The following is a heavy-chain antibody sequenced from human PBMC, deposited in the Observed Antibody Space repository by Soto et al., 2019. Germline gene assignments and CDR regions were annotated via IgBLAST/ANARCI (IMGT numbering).Heavy chain of an antibody. V-gene: IGHV1-69*04. CDR2: IIPLLDIA. D-gene: IGHD5-12*01. Sequence: SVKVSCKASGGTFSNDIITWVRQAPGQGLEWMGRIIPLLDIANYAQKFQGRVTITADKSTSTAYMELNSLRSEDTAVYYCAREGVAPYYYYGMDVWGQGTPVTVSS. CDR3: AREGVAPYYYYGMDV. CDR1: GGTFSNDI. J-gene: IGHJ6*02.